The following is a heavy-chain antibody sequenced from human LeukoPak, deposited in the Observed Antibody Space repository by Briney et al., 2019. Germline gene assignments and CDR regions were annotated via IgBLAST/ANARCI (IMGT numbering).Heavy chain of an antibody. J-gene: IGHJ3*02. D-gene: IGHD6-19*01. CDR2: ISTSGSST. CDR3: AKDYQSGYASGYDAFGI. Sequence: GGTLSLSCASSGFSFSNYGMSWLRQAPGKGLDGVSSISTSGSSTYYVDSVKGRFTISRDNSKNTLYLQMNSLRGEDTAVYYCAKDYQSGYASGYDAFGIWGQGTMVIVSS. V-gene: IGHV3-23*01. CDR1: GFSFSNYG.